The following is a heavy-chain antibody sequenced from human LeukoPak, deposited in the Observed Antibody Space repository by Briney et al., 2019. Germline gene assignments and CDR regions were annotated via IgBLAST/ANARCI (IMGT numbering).Heavy chain of an antibody. Sequence: GASVTVSFTASGYTFTSYYMHWVRQAPGQGLEWMGIINPSGGSTSYAQKFQGRVTMTRDMSTSTVYMELSSLRSEDTAVYYCARDGGRLVVVPAAPQAYFDYWGQGTLVTVSS. CDR2: INPSGGST. J-gene: IGHJ4*02. V-gene: IGHV1-46*01. D-gene: IGHD2-2*01. CDR1: GYTFTSYY. CDR3: ARDGGRLVVVPAAPQAYFDY.